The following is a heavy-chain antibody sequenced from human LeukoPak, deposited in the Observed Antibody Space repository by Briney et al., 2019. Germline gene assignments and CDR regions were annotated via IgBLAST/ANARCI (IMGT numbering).Heavy chain of an antibody. CDR1: GYTFTSYY. J-gene: IGHJ6*02. D-gene: IGHD5/OR15-5a*01. CDR2: INPSGGST. Sequence: ASVKVSCKASGYTFTSYYMHWVRQAPGQGLEWMGIINPSGGSTSYVQKFQGRVTMTRDTSTSTVYMELSSLRSEDTAVYYCARESVSTISLDVWGQGTTVTVSS. V-gene: IGHV1-46*01. CDR3: ARESVSTISLDV.